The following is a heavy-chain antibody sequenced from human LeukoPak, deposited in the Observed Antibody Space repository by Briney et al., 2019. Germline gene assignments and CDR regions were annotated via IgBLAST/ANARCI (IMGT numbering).Heavy chain of an antibody. CDR2: ISGSGGST. D-gene: IGHD2-15*01. V-gene: IGHV3-23*01. J-gene: IGHJ6*02. Sequence: PGGSLRLSCAASGFTFSSYAMSWVRQAPGKGLEWVSAISGSGGSTYYADSVKGRFTISRDNSKNTLYLQMNSLRAEDTAVYYCAKSPEGYCSGGSCHSGYYYGMDVWGQGTTVTVSS. CDR1: GFTFSSYA. CDR3: AKSPEGYCSGGSCHSGYYYGMDV.